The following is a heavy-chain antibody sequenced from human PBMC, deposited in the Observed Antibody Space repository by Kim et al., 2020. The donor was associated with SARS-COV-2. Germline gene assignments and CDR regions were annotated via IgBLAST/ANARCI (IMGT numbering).Heavy chain of an antibody. V-gene: IGHV4-4*08. Sequence: SETLSLTCTVSGGYMKNYYWSWVRRPAGKGLEWIGHIYSSGGTNFNPSFTSRVTMSVDTSKNQFSLSLTSVTAADTAVYYCARDPGEVSVTGLDRSYY. CDR1: GGYMKNYY. CDR3: ARDPGEVSVTGLDRSYY. CDR2: IYSSGGT. J-gene: IGHJ6*01. D-gene: IGHD2-2*03.